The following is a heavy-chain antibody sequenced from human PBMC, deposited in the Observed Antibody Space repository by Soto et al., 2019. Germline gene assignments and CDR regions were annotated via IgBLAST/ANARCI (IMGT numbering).Heavy chain of an antibody. Sequence: GGSLRLSCAASGFTFSSYWMHWVRQAPGKGLVWVSRINSDGSSTSYADSVKGRFTISRDNAKNTLYPQMNSLRAEDTAVYYCARYDILTGYYTPYYYYGMDVWGQGTTVTVSS. V-gene: IGHV3-74*01. CDR3: ARYDILTGYYTPYYYYGMDV. CDR2: INSDGSST. D-gene: IGHD3-9*01. CDR1: GFTFSSYW. J-gene: IGHJ6*02.